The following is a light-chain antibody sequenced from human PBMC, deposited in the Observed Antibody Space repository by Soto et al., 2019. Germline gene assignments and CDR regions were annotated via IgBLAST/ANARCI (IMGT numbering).Light chain of an antibody. J-gene: IGLJ1*01. Sequence: QSALTQPASVSGSPGQSITISCTGTSSDVGGYNYVSWYQLHPGKAPKLMIYDVSNRPSGVSSRFSASKSGNTASLTISGLQAEDEAEYYCSSYTSTNTLYLFGTGTKVTVL. CDR3: SSYTSTNTLYL. CDR2: DVS. V-gene: IGLV2-14*01. CDR1: SSDVGGYNY.